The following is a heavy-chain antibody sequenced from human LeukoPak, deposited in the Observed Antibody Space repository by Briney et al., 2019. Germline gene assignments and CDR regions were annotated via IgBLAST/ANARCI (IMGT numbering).Heavy chain of an antibody. D-gene: IGHD6-6*01. CDR2: ISSSGSTI. Sequence: GGSLRLSCAASGFTSSSYEMNWVRQAPGKGLEWVSYISSSGSTIYYADSVKGRFTISRDNAKNSLYLQMNSLRAEDTAVYYCARLYSSPSGLRASDYWGQGTLVTVSS. CDR3: ARLYSSPSGLRASDY. V-gene: IGHV3-48*03. J-gene: IGHJ4*02. CDR1: GFTSSSYE.